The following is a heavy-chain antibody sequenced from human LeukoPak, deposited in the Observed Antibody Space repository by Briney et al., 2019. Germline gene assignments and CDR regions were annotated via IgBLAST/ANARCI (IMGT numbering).Heavy chain of an antibody. D-gene: IGHD6-19*01. CDR1: GYTFTSYD. J-gene: IGHJ5*02. Sequence: ASVKVSCKASGYTFTSYDINWVRQATGQELEWMGWMNPNSGNTGYAQKFQGRDTMTRNTSISTAYMELSSLRSEDTAVYYCARGPGYSSGWYWFDPWGQGTLVTVSS. V-gene: IGHV1-8*01. CDR3: ARGPGYSSGWYWFDP. CDR2: MNPNSGNT.